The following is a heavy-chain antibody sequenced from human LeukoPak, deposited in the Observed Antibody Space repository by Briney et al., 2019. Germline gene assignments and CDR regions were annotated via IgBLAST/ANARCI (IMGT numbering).Heavy chain of an antibody. Sequence: ASVKVSCKASGYTFTSYGISWVRQAPGQGLEWMGWINPNSGGTNYAQKFQGRVTMTRDTSISTAYMELSRLRSDDTAVYYCARVLDCSGGSCYSEDYWGQGTLVTVSS. CDR3: ARVLDCSGGSCYSEDY. D-gene: IGHD2-15*01. J-gene: IGHJ4*02. V-gene: IGHV1-2*02. CDR1: GYTFTSYG. CDR2: INPNSGGT.